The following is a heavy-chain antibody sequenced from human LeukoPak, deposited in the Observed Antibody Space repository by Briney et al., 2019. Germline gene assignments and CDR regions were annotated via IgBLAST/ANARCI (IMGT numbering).Heavy chain of an antibody. V-gene: IGHV3-74*01. J-gene: IGHJ4*02. CDR1: GFTFSSYW. CDR3: ARDEGLGSSLGGFDY. Sequence: GGSLRLSCAASGFTFSSYWMHWVRHAPGKGLVWVSRMNSDGSSINYADSVKGRFTISRDNAKNTLYLQMNSLRAEDTAVYYCARDEGLGSSLGGFDYWGQGTLVTVSS. D-gene: IGHD3-10*01. CDR2: MNSDGSSI.